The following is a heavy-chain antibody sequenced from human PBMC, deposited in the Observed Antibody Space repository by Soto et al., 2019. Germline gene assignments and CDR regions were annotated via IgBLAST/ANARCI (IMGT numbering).Heavy chain of an antibody. Sequence: QVQLQESGPGLVKPSQTLSLTCTVSGGSIGSGGYYWSWIRQHPGNGLEWIGYIYNSGNTYYNPSLKRRLSISGDTSKNQFSLKLSSVTAADTAVYYCARVSYCGGDCFSGATNSFDIWGQVTMVTVYS. CDR2: IYNSGNT. CDR3: ARVSYCGGDCFSGATNSFDI. J-gene: IGHJ3*02. D-gene: IGHD2-21*02. CDR1: GGSIGSGGYY. V-gene: IGHV4-31*03.